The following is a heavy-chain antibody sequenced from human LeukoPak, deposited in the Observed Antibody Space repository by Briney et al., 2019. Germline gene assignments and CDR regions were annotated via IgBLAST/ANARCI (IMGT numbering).Heavy chain of an antibody. CDR2: IYTSGST. CDR3: ARIEGGSSGWLFKRHYFDY. Sequence: PSETLSLTCTVSGGSISSGSYYWSWIRQPAGKGLEWIGRIYTSGSTNYNPSLKSRVTISVDTSKNQFSLKLSSVTAADTAVYYCARIEGGSSGWLFKRHYFDYWGQGTLVTVSS. J-gene: IGHJ4*02. CDR1: GGSISSGSYY. D-gene: IGHD6-19*01. V-gene: IGHV4-61*02.